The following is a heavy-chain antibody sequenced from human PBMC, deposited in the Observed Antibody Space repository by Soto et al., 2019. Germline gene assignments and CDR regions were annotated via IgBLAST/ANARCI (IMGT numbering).Heavy chain of an antibody. D-gene: IGHD2-15*01. CDR2: IIPIFGTT. CDR3: ARGVVAYYFDY. Sequence: QVQLVQSGAEVKKPGSSVKVSCKASGGTFSTYAITWVRQAPGQGLEWLGGIIPIFGTTDYARKFQGRVTMTAAESTSTVFIELSSLTAGDTAVYDCARGVVAYYFDYWGQGTLVTVSS. CDR1: GGTFSTYA. J-gene: IGHJ4*02. V-gene: IGHV1-69*01.